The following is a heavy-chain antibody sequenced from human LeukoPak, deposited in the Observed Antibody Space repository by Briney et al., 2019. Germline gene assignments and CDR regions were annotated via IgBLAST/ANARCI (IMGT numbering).Heavy chain of an antibody. CDR1: GFTFSSSA. V-gene: IGHV3-23*01. D-gene: IGHD4-17*01. J-gene: IGHJ4*02. Sequence: GGSLRLSCATSGFTFSSSAMSWVRQPPGKGLAWVSTISGSGGGTYYADSVKGRFTISRDNSKNTLYLQMNSLRAEDTAVYYCARASTTVPNLLDNWGQGTLVTVSS. CDR2: ISGSGGGT. CDR3: ARASTTVPNLLDN.